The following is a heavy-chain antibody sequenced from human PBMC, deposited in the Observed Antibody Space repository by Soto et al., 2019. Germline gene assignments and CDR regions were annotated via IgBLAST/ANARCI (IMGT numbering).Heavy chain of an antibody. J-gene: IGHJ4*02. Sequence: EVQLVESGGGLIQPGGSLRLSCTASGLTVSSNYMSWVRQAPGKGLEWVSVIYSGGSTYYADSVKCRFTISRDSSKNTLYIQMNSLRAEDTAVYYCARFSGYPNYYFDYWGQGTLVTVSS. CDR3: ARFSGYPNYYFDY. V-gene: IGHV3-53*01. D-gene: IGHD5-18*01. CDR1: GLTVSSNY. CDR2: IYSGGST.